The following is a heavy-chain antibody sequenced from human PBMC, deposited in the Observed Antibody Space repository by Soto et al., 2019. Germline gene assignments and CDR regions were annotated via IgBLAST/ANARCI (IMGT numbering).Heavy chain of an antibody. V-gene: IGHV1-69*06. CDR2: LIPIYDEP. J-gene: IGHJ6*02. CDR3: ARVRDPHLDHYGLDV. CDR1: GFTFNVYG. Sequence: QVQLVQSGAELKYPGSSVRVSCKTSGFTFNVYGIHWVRQAPGQGLEWMGGLIPIYDEPNYAQKFQGRVTITEDKSTATFYLELNSLRYEDTAVYFCARVRDPHLDHYGLDVWGQGTTVTVSS.